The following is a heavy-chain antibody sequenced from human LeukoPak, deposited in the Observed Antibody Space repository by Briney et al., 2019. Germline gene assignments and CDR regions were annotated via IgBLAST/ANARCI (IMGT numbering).Heavy chain of an antibody. CDR2: INHSGST. CDR3: ARGGGDYGGYYFDY. CDR1: RGSFSAYY. J-gene: IGHJ4*02. D-gene: IGHD2-21*02. Sequence: SETLSLTCAVYRGSFSAYYWSWIRQPPGKGLEWIGEINHSGSTNYNPSLKSRVTISVDTSKSQFSLKLSSVTAADTAVYYRARGGGDYGGYYFDYWGQGALVTVSS. V-gene: IGHV4-34*01.